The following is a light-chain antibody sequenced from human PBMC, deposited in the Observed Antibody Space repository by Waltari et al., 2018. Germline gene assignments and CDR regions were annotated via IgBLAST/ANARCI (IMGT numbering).Light chain of an antibody. Sequence: DIQMTQSPSSLSASVGDRVTITCRASRSINMYLSWYQHIPGKAPKLLIYAASTLQSGVPSRFSGSGSGTDFTLTISSLQPEDFATYYCQQSLSAPPYTFGQGTKLEIK. CDR3: QQSLSAPPYT. J-gene: IGKJ2*01. CDR2: AAS. CDR1: RSINMY. V-gene: IGKV1-39*01.